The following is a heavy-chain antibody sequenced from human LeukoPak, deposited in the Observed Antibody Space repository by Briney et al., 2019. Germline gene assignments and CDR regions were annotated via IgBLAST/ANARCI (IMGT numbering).Heavy chain of an antibody. CDR1: GGSISSYY. CDR3: ARDDSSGYYDY. Sequence: SETLSLTCTVSGGSISSYYWSWIRQPPGKGLEWIGYIYYSGRTNYNPSLKSRVTISVDTSKNQFSLKLSPVTAADTAVYYCARDDSSGYYDYWGQGTLVTVSS. J-gene: IGHJ4*02. CDR2: IYYSGRT. V-gene: IGHV4-59*01. D-gene: IGHD3-22*01.